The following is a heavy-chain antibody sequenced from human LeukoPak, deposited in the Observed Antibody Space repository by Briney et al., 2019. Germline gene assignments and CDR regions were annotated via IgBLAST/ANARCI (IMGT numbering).Heavy chain of an antibody. CDR2: IYSTGST. CDR1: GGSISSYY. Sequence: KPSETLSLTCTVSGGSISSYYWSWIRQPPGKGLEWIGYIYSTGSTNYNPSLKSRVTMSVDTSKNQFSLKLSSVTAADTAVYSCARGKGGSLSAFDIWGQGTMLTVSS. CDR3: ARGKGGSLSAFDI. V-gene: IGHV4-59*01. J-gene: IGHJ3*02. D-gene: IGHD2-15*01.